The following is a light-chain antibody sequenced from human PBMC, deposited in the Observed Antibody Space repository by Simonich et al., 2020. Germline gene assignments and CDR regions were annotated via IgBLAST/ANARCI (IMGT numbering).Light chain of an antibody. J-gene: IGLJ2*01. CDR2: EVS. CDR3: SSYTSSSTLV. V-gene: IGLV2-14*01. Sequence: QSALTQPASVSGSPGQSSTISCTGTSSDVGGYNYVSWYQQHPGKAPKLMIYEVSKRPSGVFNGFSGSKSGNTASLTISGLQAEDEADYYCSSYTSSSTLVFGGGTKLTVL. CDR1: SSDVGGYNY.